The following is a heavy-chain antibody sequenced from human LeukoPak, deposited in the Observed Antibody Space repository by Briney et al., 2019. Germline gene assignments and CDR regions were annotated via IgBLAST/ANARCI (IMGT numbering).Heavy chain of an antibody. D-gene: IGHD1-26*01. CDR2: TYYRSRWHN. CDR3: AKSGSYLEYLQH. Sequence: SQTLSLTCAISGDSVSGNIATWNWIRQSASRGLEWLGRTYYRSRWHNVYAESVKSRITINPDTSKNQFSLLLNSVTPEDTAVYYCAKSGSYLEYLQHWGQGTPVTVSS. J-gene: IGHJ1*01. V-gene: IGHV6-1*01. CDR1: GDSVSGNIAT.